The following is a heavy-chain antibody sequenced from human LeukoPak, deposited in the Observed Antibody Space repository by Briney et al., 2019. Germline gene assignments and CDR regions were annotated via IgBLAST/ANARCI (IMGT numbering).Heavy chain of an antibody. V-gene: IGHV1-69*04. CDR2: IIPILGIA. Sequence: SVKVSCKASGYTFTSYAISWVRQAPGQGLEWMGRIIPILGIANYAQKFQGRVTITADKSTSTAYMELSSLRSEDTAVYYCARDPPNWGFGYWGQGTLVTVSS. CDR3: ARDPPNWGFGY. J-gene: IGHJ4*02. D-gene: IGHD7-27*01. CDR1: GYTFTSYA.